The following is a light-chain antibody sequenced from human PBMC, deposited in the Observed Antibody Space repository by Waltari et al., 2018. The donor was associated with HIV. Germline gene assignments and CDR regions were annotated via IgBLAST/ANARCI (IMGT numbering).Light chain of an antibody. CDR3: AAWDDSLNGWV. J-gene: IGLJ3*02. CDR1: SSNIGSYT. CDR2: SNN. V-gene: IGLV1-44*01. Sequence: QSVLTQPPSASGTPGQRVTISCSGSSSNIGSYTVNWYQQLPGTAPKLLIYSNNQRPSGVPDRFSGSKSGTSASLAISGRQSEDEADYYCAAWDDSLNGWVFGGGTKLTVL.